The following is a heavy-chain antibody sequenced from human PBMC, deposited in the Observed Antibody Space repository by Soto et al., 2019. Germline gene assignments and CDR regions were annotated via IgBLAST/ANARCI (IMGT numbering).Heavy chain of an antibody. V-gene: IGHV4-39*01. J-gene: IGHJ4*02. CDR2: IYYSGST. D-gene: IGHD2-15*01. CDR3: AGFVVPASRNSDFDY. Sequence: SETLSLTCTVSGISVSTSDYYWGWVRQPPGKGLDRIGNIYYSGSTFYNPSLRSRVTLSVDTSKNQFSLRLNSVTAADTAVYFCAGFVVPASRNSDFDYWGQGTLVTVSS. CDR1: GISVSTSDYY.